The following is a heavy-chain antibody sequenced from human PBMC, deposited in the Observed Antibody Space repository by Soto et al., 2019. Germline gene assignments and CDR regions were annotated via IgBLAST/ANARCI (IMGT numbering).Heavy chain of an antibody. J-gene: IGHJ6*02. D-gene: IGHD2-2*01. CDR2: IYYSGGT. Sequence: SQTLSLTCTVAGGTSGSIGYFWGWIRQPPGKGLEWIGSIYYSGGTYYNPSLKSRVTISVDTSKNQFSLKLSSVTAADTAVYYCARSPPLPGNYYYYGMDVWGQGTPVTVSS. V-gene: IGHV4-39*07. CDR3: ARSPPLPGNYYYYGMDV. CDR1: GGTSGSIGYF.